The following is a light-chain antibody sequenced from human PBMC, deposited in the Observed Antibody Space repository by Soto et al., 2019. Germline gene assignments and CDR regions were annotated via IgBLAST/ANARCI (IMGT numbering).Light chain of an antibody. CDR2: AAS. V-gene: IGKV1-39*01. CDR1: QSISNH. CDR3: QQIYSSPPT. J-gene: IGKJ1*01. Sequence: DIQMTQSPSSLSASVGDRVIITCRASQSISNHLNWYQQKPGKAPKLLILAASSLQSGVPSRFSGSRSGPELTITISSLNPEDFATYYCQQIYSSPPTFGQGTKVDI.